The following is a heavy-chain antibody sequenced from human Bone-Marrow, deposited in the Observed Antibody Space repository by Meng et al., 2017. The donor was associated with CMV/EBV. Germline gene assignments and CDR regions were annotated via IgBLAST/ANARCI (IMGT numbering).Heavy chain of an antibody. D-gene: IGHD1-1*01. V-gene: IGHV4-34*01. J-gene: IGHJ4*02. CDR2: INHSGST. CDR3: ARRVGWNDDRSFDY. Sequence: ESLKISCTASGFTFGDYAMSWIRQPPGKGLEWIGEINHSGSTNYNPSLKSRVTISVDTSKNQFSLKLSSVTAADTAVYYCARRVGWNDDRSFDYWGQGTLVTVSS. CDR1: GFTFGDYA.